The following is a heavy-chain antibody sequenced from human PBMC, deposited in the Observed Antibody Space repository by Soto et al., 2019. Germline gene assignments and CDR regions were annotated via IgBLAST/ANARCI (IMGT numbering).Heavy chain of an antibody. J-gene: IGHJ5*02. CDR2: IYYSGST. V-gene: IGHV4-30-4*01. CDR3: ARGYCSGGSCYSSPTGFDP. Sequence: LSETLSLTCTVSGGSISSGDYYWSWIRQPPGKGLEWIGYIYYSGSTYYNPSLKSRVTISVDTSKNQFSLKLSSVTAADTAVYYCARGYCSGGSCYSSPTGFDPWGQGTLVTVSS. D-gene: IGHD2-15*01. CDR1: GGSISSGDYY.